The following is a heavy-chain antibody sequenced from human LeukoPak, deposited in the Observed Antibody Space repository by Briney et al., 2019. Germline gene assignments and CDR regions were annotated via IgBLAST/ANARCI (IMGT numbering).Heavy chain of an antibody. Sequence: GGSLRLSCAASGFTFSSYWMSWVRQAPGKGLEWVANIKQDGSEKYYVDSVKGRFTISRDNAKNSLYLQMNSLRAEDTAVYYCARGDYDFWSGYSPDAFDIWGQGTMVTVSS. CDR3: ARGDYDFWSGYSPDAFDI. CDR1: GFTFSSYW. D-gene: IGHD3-3*01. CDR2: IKQDGSEK. J-gene: IGHJ3*02. V-gene: IGHV3-7*01.